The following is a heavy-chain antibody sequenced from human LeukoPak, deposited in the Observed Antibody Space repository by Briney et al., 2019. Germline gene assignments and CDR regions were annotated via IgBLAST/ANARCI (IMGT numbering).Heavy chain of an antibody. CDR2: INSDGSST. Sequence: GGSLRLSCAASGFTFSNYWMHWVRQAPGKGLVWVSRINSDGSSTNYADSVKGRFTISRDNSKNTLYLQMNSLRADDTAVYYCAMKAVPRPRLHDAFDFWGQGTVVSVSS. V-gene: IGHV3-74*01. D-gene: IGHD5-24*01. J-gene: IGHJ3*01. CDR1: GFTFSNYW. CDR3: AMKAVPRPRLHDAFDF.